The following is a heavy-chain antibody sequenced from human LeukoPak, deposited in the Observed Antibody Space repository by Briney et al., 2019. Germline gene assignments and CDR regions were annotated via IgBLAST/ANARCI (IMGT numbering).Heavy chain of an antibody. Sequence: SETLSLTCTVSGGSINNYYWSWIRQPAGKGLEWIGRINPSGSTKNNPSLKSRVTMSLDTRKNQLSLNLGSVTAADTAVYYCARASYYESRNNIAFDIGSRGTMVTVSS. J-gene: IGHJ3*02. CDR2: INPSGST. CDR3: ARASYYESRNNIAFDI. CDR1: GGSINNYY. D-gene: IGHD3-22*01. V-gene: IGHV4-4*07.